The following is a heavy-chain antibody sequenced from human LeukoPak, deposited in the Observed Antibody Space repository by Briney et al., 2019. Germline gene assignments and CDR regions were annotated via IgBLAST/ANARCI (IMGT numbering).Heavy chain of an antibody. D-gene: IGHD6-13*01. J-gene: IGHJ2*01. Sequence: SETLSLTSTVSGGSISSYDWSWIRQHPGKGLECIGYIFYSGGANYNPSLKSRVTISVDTSKNQFSLQLTSVTPADTAVYYCAIVYYSNSYDYWYFDLWGRGTLVTVSS. CDR3: AIVYYSNSYDYWYFDL. CDR2: IFYSGGA. V-gene: IGHV4-59*01. CDR1: GGSISSYD.